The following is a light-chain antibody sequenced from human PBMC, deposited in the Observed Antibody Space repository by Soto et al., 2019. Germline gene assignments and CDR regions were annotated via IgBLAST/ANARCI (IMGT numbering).Light chain of an antibody. Sequence: DIVMTQSPDSRAVSLGERATINCKSSQSVLYSSNNKNYLAWYQQKPGQPPKLLIYWASTRESGVPDRFSGSGSGTDFTLTISSLQAEDVAVYYCQQYYSTPLTFGGGTTVDIK. J-gene: IGKJ4*01. CDR2: WAS. CDR3: QQYYSTPLT. V-gene: IGKV4-1*01. CDR1: QSVLYSSNNKNY.